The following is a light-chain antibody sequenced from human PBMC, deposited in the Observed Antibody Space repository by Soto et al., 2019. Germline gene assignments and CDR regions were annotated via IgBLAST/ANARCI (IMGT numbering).Light chain of an antibody. J-gene: IGLJ1*01. CDR3: SSYTSTSTYV. CDR1: TSDVGGYNY. Sequence: QSVLTQPASVSGSPGQSVAISCTGTTSDVGGYNYVSWYQQHPGKAPKLIIQDVINRPSGVSDRFSGSKSGNTASLTISGLQAEDEAAYYCSSYTSTSTYVFGSGTQLTVL. V-gene: IGLV2-14*01. CDR2: DVI.